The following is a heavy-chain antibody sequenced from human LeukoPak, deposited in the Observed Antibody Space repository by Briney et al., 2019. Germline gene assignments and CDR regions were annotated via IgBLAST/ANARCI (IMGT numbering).Heavy chain of an antibody. CDR1: GFTFSSYT. D-gene: IGHD2-2*01. V-gene: IGHV3-23*01. Sequence: GGSLSLSCAASGFTFSSYTMSWVRQAPGKGLEWVSGVSGSGGSTHYADSVKGRFTISRDNSKNTLYLQMNSLRAEDTAVYYCAASLPYIVVVPATKGPFGYWGQGTLVTVSS. CDR2: VSGSGGST. CDR3: AASLPYIVVVPATKGPFGY. J-gene: IGHJ4*02.